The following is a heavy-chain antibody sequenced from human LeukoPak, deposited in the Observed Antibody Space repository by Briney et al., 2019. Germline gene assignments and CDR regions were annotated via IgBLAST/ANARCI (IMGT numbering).Heavy chain of an antibody. CDR2: ISSSSSYI. D-gene: IGHD6-6*01. V-gene: IGHV3-21*01. CDR3: ARGGRSSSGSGDY. CDR1: GFTFSSYS. J-gene: IGHJ4*02. Sequence: PGGSLRLSCAASGFTFSSYSMNWVRQAPGKGLEWVSSISSSSSYIYYADSVKGRFTLSRDNAKNSLYLQMNSLRAEDTAVYYCARGGRSSSGSGDYWGQGTLVTVSS.